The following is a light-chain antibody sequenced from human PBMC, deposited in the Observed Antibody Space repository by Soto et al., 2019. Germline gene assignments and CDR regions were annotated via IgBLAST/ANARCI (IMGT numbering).Light chain of an antibody. CDR1: LSVSSN. CDR2: GAS. V-gene: IGKV3D-15*01. CDR3: QQYNNWPRT. J-gene: IGKJ1*01. Sequence: EIVMTQSPATLSVSPGERATLSCRASLSVSSNLAWYQQKPGQAPRLLIYGASTRATGIPARFSGSGSGTEFPLTISSLQSEDFAVDYCQQYNNWPRTFGQGTKVEIK.